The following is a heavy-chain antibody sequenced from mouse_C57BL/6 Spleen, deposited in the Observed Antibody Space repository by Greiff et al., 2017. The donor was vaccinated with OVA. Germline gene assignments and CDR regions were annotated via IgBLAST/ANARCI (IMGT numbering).Heavy chain of an antibody. CDR1: GYSITSGYF. CDR3: ARGVAYYSNYWFAY. V-gene: IGHV3-6*01. Sequence: EVKLMESGPGLVKPSQSLSLTCSVTGYSITSGYFWNWNRQFPGNKLEWMGYISYDGSNNYNPYLKNRISITRDTSKNQLDLKFNSVTTEDTATYYCARGVAYYSNYWFAYWGQGTLVTVSA. CDR2: ISYDGSN. J-gene: IGHJ3*01. D-gene: IGHD2-5*01.